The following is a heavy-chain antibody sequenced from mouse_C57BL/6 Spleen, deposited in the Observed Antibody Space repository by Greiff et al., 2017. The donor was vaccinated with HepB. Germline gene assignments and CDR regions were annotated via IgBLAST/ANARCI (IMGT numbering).Heavy chain of an antibody. J-gene: IGHJ1*03. D-gene: IGHD1-1*01. CDR2: IDPSDSYT. V-gene: IGHV1-50*01. Sequence: QVQLKQPGAELVKPGASVKLSCKASGYTFTSYWMQWVKQRPGQGLEWIGEIDPSDSYTNYNQKFKGKATLTVDTSSSTAYMQLSSLTSEDSAVYYCARPATVVAPEYFDVWGTGTTVTVSS. CDR1: GYTFTSYW. CDR3: ARPATVVAPEYFDV.